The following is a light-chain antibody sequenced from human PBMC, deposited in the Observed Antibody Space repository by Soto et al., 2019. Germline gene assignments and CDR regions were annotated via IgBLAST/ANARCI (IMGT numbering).Light chain of an antibody. J-gene: IGKJ5*01. Sequence: DIQMTQSPSSLSASVGDRVTITCRASQSISSYLNWYQQKPGKAPKLMXYAAYSLQSGVPPTFSGSGSGTDFTLTISSLQPEDFATYYCQQSYSTPSITFGQGTRLEIK. CDR3: QQSYSTPSIT. CDR1: QSISSY. V-gene: IGKV1-39*01. CDR2: AAY.